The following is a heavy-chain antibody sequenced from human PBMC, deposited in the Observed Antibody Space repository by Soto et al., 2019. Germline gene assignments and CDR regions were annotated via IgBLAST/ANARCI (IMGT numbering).Heavy chain of an antibody. CDR3: ARGPPGDRGYYCGMDV. Sequence: QVQLQESGPGLVKPSETLSLTCTVSGDSISSYYWSWIRQPPGKGLEWIGYISYSGSTNYNPSLKSRVTISGDTSKNQFALKLTSVDAADTAVYYCARGPPGDRGYYCGMDVWGQGTTVIVSS. D-gene: IGHD7-27*01. CDR1: GDSISSYY. CDR2: ISYSGST. V-gene: IGHV4-59*01. J-gene: IGHJ6*02.